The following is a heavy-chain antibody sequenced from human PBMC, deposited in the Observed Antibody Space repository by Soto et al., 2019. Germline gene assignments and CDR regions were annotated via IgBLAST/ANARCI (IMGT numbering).Heavy chain of an antibody. CDR1: GFSLSTRGVG. D-gene: IGHD3-16*01. CDR2: IYWDDDK. J-gene: IGHJ4*02. V-gene: IGHV2-5*02. Sequence: QITLKESGPTLVKPTQTLTLTCTFSGFSLSTRGVGVGWVRQPPGKALGWLAIIYWDDDKRYSPSLKSRLTITMVTSKNQVVLTMTNMDPVDTVTYSCAHKGGGDRILDYWGQGTLVTVSS. CDR3: AHKGGGDRILDY.